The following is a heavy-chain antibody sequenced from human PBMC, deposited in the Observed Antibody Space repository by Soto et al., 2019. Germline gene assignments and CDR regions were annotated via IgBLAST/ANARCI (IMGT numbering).Heavy chain of an antibody. CDR3: AREASAVVSLDY. J-gene: IGHJ4*02. D-gene: IGHD2-15*01. V-gene: IGHV1-2*02. CDR2: INPNSGDT. CDR1: GYIFTAYS. Sequence: ASVKVSCKASGYIFTAYSMHWVRQAPGQGLEWLGWINPNSGDTIYAQKFQDRVTMTCDTSVSTAYLELSSLSSDDTALYYCAREASAVVSLDYWGQGTLVTVSS.